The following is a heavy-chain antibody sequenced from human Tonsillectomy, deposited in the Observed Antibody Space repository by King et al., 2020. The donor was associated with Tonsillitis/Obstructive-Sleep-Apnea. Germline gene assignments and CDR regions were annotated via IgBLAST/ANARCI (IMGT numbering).Heavy chain of an antibody. D-gene: IGHD5-12*01. CDR1: GYSFTTYW. V-gene: IGHV5-51*01. Sequence: VQLVESGAEVKKPGESLKISCKGSGYSFTTYWIGWVRQMPGKGLEWMGIIYPGDSDTIYSPSLQDQVTISADKSISAAYLQWSSLKASDTAMYYCARHDVMGGYENSYYLDVWGKGTTVTVSS. J-gene: IGHJ6*03. CDR3: ARHDVMGGYENSYYLDV. CDR2: IYPGDSDT.